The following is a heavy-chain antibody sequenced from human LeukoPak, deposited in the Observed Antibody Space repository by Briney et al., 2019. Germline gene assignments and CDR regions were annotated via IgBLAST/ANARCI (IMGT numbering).Heavy chain of an antibody. V-gene: IGHV3-7*01. D-gene: IGHD4-23*01. Sequence: RGSPRLPCAASGFTPSRYWMSWVRQAPGKGLERVANIKQDGSEKYYVDSVKGGCTISRDNAKSSLYLQMNSLRAEDTAVYYCASQNDYGGNCFFEYWGQGTLVTVSS. J-gene: IGHJ4*02. CDR1: GFTPSRYW. CDR2: IKQDGSEK. CDR3: ASQNDYGGNCFFEY.